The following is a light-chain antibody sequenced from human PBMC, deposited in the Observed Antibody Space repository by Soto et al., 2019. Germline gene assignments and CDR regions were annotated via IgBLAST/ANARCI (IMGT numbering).Light chain of an antibody. J-gene: IGKJ1*01. CDR1: QSVSNDF. Sequence: EIVLKQSPGILSLSPGERATLSCRASQSVSNDFLAWYQQKPGQAPRLLIYGASTRATDVPDRFSGSGSGADFTLSISRLEPEDFAVYYCQQYGSSPPRTFGQGTK. CDR3: QQYGSSPPRT. V-gene: IGKV3-20*01. CDR2: GAS.